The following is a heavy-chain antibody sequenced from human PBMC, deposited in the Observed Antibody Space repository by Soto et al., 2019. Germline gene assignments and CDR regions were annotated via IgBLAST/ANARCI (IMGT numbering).Heavy chain of an antibody. D-gene: IGHD2-2*01. J-gene: IGHJ6*03. CDR1: GYTLTSYY. Sequence: ASVKVSCKASGYTLTSYYMHWVRQAPGQGLEWMGIINPSGGSTSYAQKFQGRVTMTRDTSTSTVYMELSSLRSEDTAVYYCARGDIVVVPAALYYYYMDVWGKGSTVTVSS. CDR2: INPSGGST. CDR3: ARGDIVVVPAALYYYYMDV. V-gene: IGHV1-46*03.